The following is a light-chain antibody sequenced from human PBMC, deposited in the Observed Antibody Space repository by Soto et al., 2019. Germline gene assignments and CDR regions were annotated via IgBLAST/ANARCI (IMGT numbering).Light chain of an antibody. V-gene: IGLV2-14*01. CDR3: SSYTRNGTLDV. Sequence: QSALTQPASVSGSPGQSITISCTGTNSDVGGYNYVSWYQQHPGKAPKLMIYEVSNRPSGVSNRFSGSMSGNTASLTISGLHAEDEADYYCSSYTRNGTLDVFGTGTKLTVL. CDR1: NSDVGGYNY. J-gene: IGLJ1*01. CDR2: EVS.